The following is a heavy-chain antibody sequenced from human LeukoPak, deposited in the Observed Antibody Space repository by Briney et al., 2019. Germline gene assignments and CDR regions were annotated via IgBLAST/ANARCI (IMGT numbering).Heavy chain of an antibody. CDR2: ISSSSSTI. CDR3: ARDRGPYYGSGSYYT. Sequence: GGSLRLSCAASGFTFSSYSMNWVRQAPGKGLEWVSYISSSSSTIYYADSVKGRFTISRDNAKNSLYLQMNSLRAEDTAVYYCARDRGPYYGSGSYYTWGQGTLVTVSS. J-gene: IGHJ4*02. V-gene: IGHV3-48*04. D-gene: IGHD3-10*01. CDR1: GFTFSSYS.